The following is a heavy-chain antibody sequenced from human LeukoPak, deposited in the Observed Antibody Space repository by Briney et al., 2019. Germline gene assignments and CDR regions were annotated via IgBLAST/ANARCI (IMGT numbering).Heavy chain of an antibody. CDR1: GYTFSTYG. Sequence: ASVKVSCKAFGYTFSTYGISWVRQAPGQGLEWMGCISGYNGNTNYAQKLQGRVTMTTDTSTSTAYMELRSLRSDDTAVYYCAKASAMIVVVSKHFDYWGQGTLVTVSS. CDR3: AKASAMIVVVSKHFDY. J-gene: IGHJ4*02. CDR2: ISGYNGNT. D-gene: IGHD3-22*01. V-gene: IGHV1-18*01.